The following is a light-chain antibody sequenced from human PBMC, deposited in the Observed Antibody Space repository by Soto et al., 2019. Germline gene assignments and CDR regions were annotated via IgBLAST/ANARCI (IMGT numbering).Light chain of an antibody. Sequence: QSALTQPPSTSGTPGQRVTFSCSGGSSNIGSNTVNWYQHLPGTAPKLLTYSNNQRPSGVPDRFSGSKSGTSASLAVSGLQSEDEADYYCAAWDYTLNAYVFGTGTKVTVL. CDR3: AAWDYTLNAYV. J-gene: IGLJ1*01. CDR2: SNN. CDR1: SSNIGSNT. V-gene: IGLV1-44*01.